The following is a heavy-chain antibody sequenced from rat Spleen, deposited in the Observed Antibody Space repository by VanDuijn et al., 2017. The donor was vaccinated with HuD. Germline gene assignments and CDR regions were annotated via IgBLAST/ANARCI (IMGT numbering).Heavy chain of an antibody. V-gene: IGHV2-72*01. CDR1: GFSLTSNG. CDR2: IWSGGST. CDR3: ARANFDY. Sequence: QVQLKESGPGLKQPSETLSLPCTASGFSLTSNGVGWVRQPLGKGLVWMGTIWSGGSTNYNSAVQSRLSISRDTSKSQVFLRMNSLQPEDTGTYYCARANFDYWGQGVMVTLSS. J-gene: IGHJ2*01.